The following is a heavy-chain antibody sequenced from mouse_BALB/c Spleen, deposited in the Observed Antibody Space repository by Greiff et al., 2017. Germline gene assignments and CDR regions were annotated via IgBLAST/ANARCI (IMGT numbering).Heavy chain of an antibody. J-gene: IGHJ1*01. Sequence: EVQVVESGGGLVQPGGSLKLSCAASGFTFSSYGMSWVRQTPDKRLELVATINSNGGSTYYPDSVKGRFTISRDNAKNTLYLQMSSLKSEDTAMYYCARVHGYYWYFDVWGAGTTVTVSS. CDR3: ARVHGYYWYFDV. CDR1: GFTFSSYG. D-gene: IGHD2-2*01. V-gene: IGHV5-6-3*01. CDR2: INSNGGST.